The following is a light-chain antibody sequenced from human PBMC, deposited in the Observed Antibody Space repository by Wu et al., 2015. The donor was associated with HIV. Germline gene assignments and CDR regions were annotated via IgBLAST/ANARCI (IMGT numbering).Light chain of an antibody. CDR1: QTVTSIY. CDR3: QQYGSSPRT. Sequence: EIVLTQSPDTLSLSPGERATLSCRASQTVTSIYLAWYQQKPGQAPRLLIYGASSRATGIPDRFSGSGSGTDFTLTISRLEPEDFAVYYCQQYGSSPRTFGQGTKVEIK. CDR2: GAS. V-gene: IGKV3-20*01. J-gene: IGKJ1*01.